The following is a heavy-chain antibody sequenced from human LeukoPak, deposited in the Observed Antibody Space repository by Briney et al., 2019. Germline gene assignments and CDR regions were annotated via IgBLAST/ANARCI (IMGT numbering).Heavy chain of an antibody. CDR2: ISGYNGNT. Sequence: ASVKVSCKASGYTFTNYGISWARQAPGQGLEWMGWISGYNGNTNYAQKLQDRLTMTTDTSTSTAYMELRSLRSDDTAVYYCARLSSGTGGNYLYYFDYWAREPWSPSPQ. J-gene: IGHJ4*02. CDR1: GYTFTNYG. CDR3: ARLSSGTGGNYLYYFDY. V-gene: IGHV1-18*01. D-gene: IGHD1-26*01.